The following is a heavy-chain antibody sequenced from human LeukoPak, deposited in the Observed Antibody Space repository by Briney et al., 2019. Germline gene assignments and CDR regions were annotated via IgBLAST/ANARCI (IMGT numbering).Heavy chain of an antibody. CDR3: ARGLIWSGYSLDFGY. V-gene: IGHV4-61*02. D-gene: IGHD3-3*01. J-gene: IGHJ4*02. CDR2: IYTSGST. Sequence: SETLSLTCTVSGGSISSGSYYWNWIRQPAGKGLEWIGRIYTSGSTNYNPSLKSRVTISVDTSNSQFSLNLSSVTAADTAVYYCARGLIWSGYSLDFGYWGQGTLVTVSS. CDR1: GGSISSGSYY.